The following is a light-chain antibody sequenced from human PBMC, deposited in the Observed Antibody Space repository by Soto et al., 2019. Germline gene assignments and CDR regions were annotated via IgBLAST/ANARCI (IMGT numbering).Light chain of an antibody. J-gene: IGKJ5*01. CDR3: KQYKEWPPFT. CDR2: GAS. V-gene: IGKV3-15*01. CDR1: QSVSNN. Sequence: EIVMTQSPATLSVSPVETATLSGMASQSVSNNVAWYQQKPGQAPRLLILGASTRATGIPARFSGSGSGTEFTLSISSLQSEDFAVYYCKQYKEWPPFTFGQGTRLEIK.